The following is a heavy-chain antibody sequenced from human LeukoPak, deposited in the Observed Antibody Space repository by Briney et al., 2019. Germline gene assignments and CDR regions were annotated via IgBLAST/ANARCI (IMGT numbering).Heavy chain of an antibody. CDR3: ARERGEYGYGHFDY. J-gene: IGHJ4*02. V-gene: IGHV4-4*07. D-gene: IGHD5-18*01. CDR1: GGSISSYY. CDR2: IYTSGST. Sequence: SETLSLTCTVSGGSISSYYWSWIRQPAGKGLEWIGRIYTSGSTNYNPSLKSRVTMSVDTSKNQFSLKLSSVTAADTAVYYCARERGEYGYGHFDYWGQGTLVTVSS.